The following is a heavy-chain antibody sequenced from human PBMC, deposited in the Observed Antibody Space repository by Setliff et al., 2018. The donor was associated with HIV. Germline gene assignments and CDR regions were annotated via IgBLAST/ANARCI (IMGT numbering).Heavy chain of an antibody. V-gene: IGHV4-34*01. CDR3: ARSLDSGFLYYFDY. CDR1: GGSFSGYY. Sequence: PSETLSLTCAVYGGSFSGYYWSWIRPPPGKGLEWIGEINHSASTKFNPSLKSRVTISVDTSKNQFSLKMTSVTAADTAVYYCARSLDSGFLYYFDYWGQGTLVTVSS. J-gene: IGHJ4*02. D-gene: IGHD3-10*01. CDR2: INHSAST.